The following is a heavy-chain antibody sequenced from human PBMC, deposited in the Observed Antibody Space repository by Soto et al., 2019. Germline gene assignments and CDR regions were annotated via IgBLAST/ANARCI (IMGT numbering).Heavy chain of an antibody. V-gene: IGHV3-11*06. D-gene: IGHD2-2*01. CDR1: GFTFSDYY. CDR2: ISSSSSYT. CDR3: ARDLGVPAAMWVSYYYGMDV. Sequence: QVQLVESGGGLVKPGGSLRLSCAASGFTFSDYYMSWIRQAPGKGLEWVSYISSSSSYTNYADSVKGRFTISRDNAKISLYLQMNSLRAEDTAVYYCARDLGVPAAMWVSYYYGMDVWGQGTTVTVSS. J-gene: IGHJ6*02.